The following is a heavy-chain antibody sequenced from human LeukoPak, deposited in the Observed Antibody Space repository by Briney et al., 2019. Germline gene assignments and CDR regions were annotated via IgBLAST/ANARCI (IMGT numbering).Heavy chain of an antibody. CDR2: VSGSGIST. J-gene: IGHJ4*02. D-gene: IGHD2-2*01. CDR3: AAIYCSSSSCYAFDY. Sequence: TGGSLRLSCAASGFTLSSYAMSWVRQAPGKGLEWVSAVSGSGISTYYADSVKGRFTISRDNSKNTLHLQMNSLRVEDTAVYYCAAIYCSSSSCYAFDYWGQGTLVTVPS. V-gene: IGHV3-23*01. CDR1: GFTLSSYA.